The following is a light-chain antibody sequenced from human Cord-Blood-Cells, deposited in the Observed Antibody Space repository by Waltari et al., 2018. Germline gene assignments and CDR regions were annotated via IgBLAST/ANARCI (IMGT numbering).Light chain of an antibody. Sequence: QSALTQPSSASASPGPTITIRSTGTSSDVGTYNLVSWYQQHPGKAPKLIIYEGSKRPSGVSNRFSGSKSGNTASLTISGLQAEDEADYYCCSYAGSSTVFGGGTNLTVL. J-gene: IGLJ3*02. V-gene: IGLV2-23*01. CDR1: SSDVGTYNL. CDR2: EGS. CDR3: CSYAGSSTV.